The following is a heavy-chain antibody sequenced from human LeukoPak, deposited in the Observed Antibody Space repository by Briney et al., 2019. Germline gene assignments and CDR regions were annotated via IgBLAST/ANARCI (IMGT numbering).Heavy chain of an antibody. D-gene: IGHD3-3*01. CDR1: GFTFSSYS. V-gene: IGHV3-48*01. CDR3: ARVPYYDFWSGYFDI. CDR2: ISSGSSNI. Sequence: PGGSLRLSCAASGFTFSSYSMSWVRQAPGKGLEWVSYISSGSSNIYNADSVKGRFTISRDNAKNSLYLQMNSLRAEDTAVYYCARVPYYDFWSGYFDIWGQGAMVTVSS. J-gene: IGHJ3*02.